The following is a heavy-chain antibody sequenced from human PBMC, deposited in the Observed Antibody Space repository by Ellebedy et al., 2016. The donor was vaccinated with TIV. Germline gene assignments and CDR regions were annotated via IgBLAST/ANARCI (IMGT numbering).Heavy chain of an antibody. V-gene: IGHV1-18*04. CDR3: ASGPDDRGYSYGYFDY. Sequence: ASVKVSXXASGYTFTSYGISWVRQAPGQGLEWMGWISAYNGNTNYAQKLQGRVTMTTDTSTSTAYMELRSLRSDDTAVYYCASGPDDRGYSYGYFDYWGQGTLVTVSS. J-gene: IGHJ4*02. D-gene: IGHD5-18*01. CDR1: GYTFTSYG. CDR2: ISAYNGNT.